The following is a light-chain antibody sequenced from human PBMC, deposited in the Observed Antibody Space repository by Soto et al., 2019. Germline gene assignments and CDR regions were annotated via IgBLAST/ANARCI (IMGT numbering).Light chain of an antibody. V-gene: IGLV2-8*01. CDR2: EVS. J-gene: IGLJ2*01. Sequence: QSVLSQPPSASGSPGQSVTISCTGTSSDIGGYNYVSWYQQHPGKAPKLMIYEVSNRPSGVPHRFSGSKSGNTASLTVSGLQAEDEADYYCNSYASSNVLVFGGGTKVTVL. CDR1: SSDIGGYNY. CDR3: NSYASSNVLV.